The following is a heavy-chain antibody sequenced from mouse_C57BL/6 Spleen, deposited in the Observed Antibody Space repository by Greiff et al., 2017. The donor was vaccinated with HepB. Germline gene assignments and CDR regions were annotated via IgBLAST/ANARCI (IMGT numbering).Heavy chain of an antibody. D-gene: IGHD2-4*01. J-gene: IGHJ3*01. Sequence: VQLQQSGPVLVKPGASVKMSCKASGYTFTDYYMNWVKQSHGKSLEWIGVINPYNGGTSYNQKFKGKATLTVDKSSSTAYMELNSLTSEDSAVYYCARKGDYDEWAFAYWGQGTLVTVSA. CDR2: INPYNGGT. V-gene: IGHV1-19*01. CDR1: GYTFTDYY. CDR3: ARKGDYDEWAFAY.